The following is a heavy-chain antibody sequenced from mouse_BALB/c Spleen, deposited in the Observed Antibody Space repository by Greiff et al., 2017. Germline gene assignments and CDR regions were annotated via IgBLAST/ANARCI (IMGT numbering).Heavy chain of an antibody. CDR2: ISSGGST. CDR1: GFTFSSYA. D-gene: IGHD1-1*01. CDR3: ARGITTVVAGDY. Sequence: EVKVVESGGGLVKPGGSLKLSCAASGFTFSSYAMSWVRQTPEKRLEWVASISSGGSTYYPDSVKGRFTISRDNARNILYLQMSSLRSEDTAMYYCARGITTVVAGDYWGQGTTLTVSS. V-gene: IGHV5-6-5*01. J-gene: IGHJ2*01.